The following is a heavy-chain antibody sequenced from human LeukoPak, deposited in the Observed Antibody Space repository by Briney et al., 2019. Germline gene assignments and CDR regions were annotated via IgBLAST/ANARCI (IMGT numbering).Heavy chain of an antibody. J-gene: IGHJ4*02. CDR2: IYSSETT. Sequence: SETLSLTCTVSGGSITGYHWSWIRQPPGKGLEWIGYIYSSETTEYKPSLKSRVTISADTSKNQFSLKLTSVTAADTAIYYCASSSGWRPFDYWGQGTLVTVSS. CDR1: GGSITGYH. V-gene: IGHV4-4*08. D-gene: IGHD6-19*01. CDR3: ASSSGWRPFDY.